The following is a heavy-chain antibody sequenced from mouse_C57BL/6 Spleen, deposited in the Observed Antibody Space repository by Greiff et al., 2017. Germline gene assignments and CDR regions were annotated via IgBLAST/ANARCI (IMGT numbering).Heavy chain of an antibody. V-gene: IGHV1-52*01. CDR2: IDPSDSET. J-gene: IGHJ4*01. CDR3: ARSRVYYSNYWAMDY. D-gene: IGHD2-5*01. Sequence: QVQLQQPGAELVRPGSSVKLSCKASGYTFTSYWMHWVKQRPIQGLEWIGNIDPSDSETHYNQKFKDKATFTVDKSSSTAYMQLSSLTSEDSAVYYCARSRVYYSNYWAMDYWGQGTSVTVSS. CDR1: GYTFTSYW.